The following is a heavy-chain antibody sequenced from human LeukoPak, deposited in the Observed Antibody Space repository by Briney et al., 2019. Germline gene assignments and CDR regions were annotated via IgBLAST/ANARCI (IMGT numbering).Heavy chain of an antibody. J-gene: IGHJ4*02. D-gene: IGHD4-11*01. Sequence: GGSLRLSCAASGFTFSSYAMSWVRQAPGKGLEGVSAITGSGGSTYYADSVKGRFTISRDNSKNTLYLQMNSLRAEDTAVYYCARNTALYSTTFDYWGQGTLVTVSS. CDR2: ITGSGGST. V-gene: IGHV3-23*01. CDR1: GFTFSSYA. CDR3: ARNTALYSTTFDY.